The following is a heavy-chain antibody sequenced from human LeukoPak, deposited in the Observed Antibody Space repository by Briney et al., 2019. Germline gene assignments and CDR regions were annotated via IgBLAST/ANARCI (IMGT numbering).Heavy chain of an antibody. CDR3: ARFDPELYYFDY. D-gene: IGHD3-10*01. CDR1: GGSISSGDYY. CDR2: IYNSGST. Sequence: SETLSLTCTVSGGSISSGDYYWSWIRQPPGKGLEWTGYIYNSGSTYYNPFLKIRVTISVDTSKNQFSLKLSSVTAADTAVYYCARFDPELYYFDYWGQGTLVTVSS. J-gene: IGHJ4*02. V-gene: IGHV4-30-4*08.